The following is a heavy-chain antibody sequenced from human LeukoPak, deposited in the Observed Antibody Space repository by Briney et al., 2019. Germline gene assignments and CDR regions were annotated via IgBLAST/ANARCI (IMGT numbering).Heavy chain of an antibody. D-gene: IGHD5-18*01. CDR1: DVSISSHY. CDR2: MRDTVNT. J-gene: IGHJ4*02. Sequence: SETLSLTCSVSDVSISSHYWSWLRQPPGKGLEWIAYMRDTVNTKDNPSFKSRLTLSADTSKNQFSLRLSSVTAADSAVYYCVTIKRGNIYGYFDFWGQGILVTVSS. V-gene: IGHV4-59*11. CDR3: VTIKRGNIYGYFDF.